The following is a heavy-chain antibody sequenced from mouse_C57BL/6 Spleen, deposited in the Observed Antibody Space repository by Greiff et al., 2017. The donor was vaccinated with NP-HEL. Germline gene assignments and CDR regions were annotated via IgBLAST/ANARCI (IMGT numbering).Heavy chain of an antibody. D-gene: IGHD2-5*01. CDR1: GFNIKDYY. CDR2: IDPEDGDT. CDR3: TLSNYDAMDY. V-gene: IGHV14-1*01. Sequence: VQLKQSGAELVRPGALVKLSCTASGFNIKDYYMHWVKQRPEQGLEWIGRIDPEDGDTEYAPKFQGKATMTADTSSNTASLQLSSLTSEDTAIYYCTLSNYDAMDYWGQGTSVTVSS. J-gene: IGHJ4*01.